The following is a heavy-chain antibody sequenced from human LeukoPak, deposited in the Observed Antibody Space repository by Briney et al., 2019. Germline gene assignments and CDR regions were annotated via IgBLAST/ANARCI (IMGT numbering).Heavy chain of an antibody. Sequence: GGSLRLSCTASGFTFGDYAMSWFRLAPGEGLEWVGFIRSKAYGGTTEYAESVKGRFTISRDDSKSIAYLQMNSLKTEDTAVYYCTRERGYFDYWGQGTLVTVSS. CDR2: IRSKAYGGTT. J-gene: IGHJ4*02. D-gene: IGHD3-16*01. CDR3: TRERGYFDY. V-gene: IGHV3-49*03. CDR1: GFTFGDYA.